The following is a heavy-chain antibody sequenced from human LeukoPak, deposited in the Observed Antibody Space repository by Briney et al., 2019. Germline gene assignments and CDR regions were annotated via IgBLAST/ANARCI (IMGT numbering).Heavy chain of an antibody. V-gene: IGHV3-30*18. D-gene: IGHD3-22*01. CDR2: ISYDGSKK. CDR3: AKGFSSGPWDACDI. Sequence: GGSLRLSCAASGFTFSSYGMHWVGQAPGKGLEWVAVISYDGSKKYYADSVKGRFTISRDSSKNMLYLQMNSLRVEDTAVYYCAKGFSSGPWDACDIWGQGTMVTVSS. J-gene: IGHJ3*02. CDR1: GFTFSSYG.